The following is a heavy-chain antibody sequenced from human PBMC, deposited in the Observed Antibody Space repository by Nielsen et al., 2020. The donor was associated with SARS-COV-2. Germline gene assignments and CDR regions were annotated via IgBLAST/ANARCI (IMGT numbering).Heavy chain of an antibody. CDR3: AVPLGNIAAAGSFDY. CDR1: GYTFTRHG. J-gene: IGHJ4*02. D-gene: IGHD6-13*01. Sequence: ASVKVSCKASGYTFTRHGISWARQAPGQRLEWMGWINAGNGNTKYSQKFQGRVTITRDTSASTAYMELSSLRSEDTAVYYCAVPLGNIAAAGSFDYWGQGTLVTVSS. CDR2: INAGNGNT. V-gene: IGHV1-3*01.